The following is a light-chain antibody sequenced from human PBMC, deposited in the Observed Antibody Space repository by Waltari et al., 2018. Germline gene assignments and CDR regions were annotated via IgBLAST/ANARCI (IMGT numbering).Light chain of an antibody. J-gene: IGKJ3*01. CDR3: QQSYTTQFT. CDR1: QGISSY. CDR2: ASS. Sequence: DIQMTQSPSSLSASVGERVTITSRASQGISSYLNWYQQKPGQAPKLLIYASSSLQSGVPSRFSGSGSGTDFTLTISSLQPEDFATYYCQQSYTTQFTFGPGTKVDIK. V-gene: IGKV1-39*01.